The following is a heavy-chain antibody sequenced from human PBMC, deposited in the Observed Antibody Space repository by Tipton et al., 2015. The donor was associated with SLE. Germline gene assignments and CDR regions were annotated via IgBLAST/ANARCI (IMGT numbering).Heavy chain of an antibody. J-gene: IGHJ3*02. D-gene: IGHD3-10*01. CDR2: IYYSGST. CDR1: GGSISSYY. CDR3: ARDRGFVAFDI. V-gene: IGHV4-59*01. Sequence: TLSLTCTVSGGSISSYYWSWIRQPPGKGLEWIGYIYYSGSTNYNPSLKSRVTISVDTSKNQFSLKLSSVTAADTAVYYCARDRGFVAFDIWGQGTMVTVSS.